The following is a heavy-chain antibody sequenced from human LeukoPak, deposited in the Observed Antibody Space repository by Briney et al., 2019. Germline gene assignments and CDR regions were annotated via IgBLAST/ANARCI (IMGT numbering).Heavy chain of an antibody. J-gene: IGHJ4*02. Sequence: PGGSLRLSCAASGFTFSSYWMHWVRQAPGKGLVWVSRINTDGSSTSYADSVKGRFTISRDNAKNSLYLQMNSLRAEDTAVYYCARSLGATVGDFDYWGQGTLVTVSS. V-gene: IGHV3-74*01. CDR3: ARSLGATVGDFDY. CDR1: GFTFSSYW. CDR2: INTDGSST. D-gene: IGHD1-26*01.